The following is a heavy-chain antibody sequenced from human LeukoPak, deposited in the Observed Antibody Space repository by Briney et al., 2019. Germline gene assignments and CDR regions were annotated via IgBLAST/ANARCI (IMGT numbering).Heavy chain of an antibody. CDR2: IYTSGST. Sequence: SETLSLTCTVSGDSISSSSYYWSWIRQPAGKGLEWIGRIYTSGSTNYNPSLKSRVTISVDTSKNQFSLKLSSVTAADAAVYYCARDYGDYYFDYWGQGTLVTVSS. CDR3: ARDYGDYYFDY. J-gene: IGHJ4*02. CDR1: GDSISSSSYY. V-gene: IGHV4-61*02. D-gene: IGHD4-17*01.